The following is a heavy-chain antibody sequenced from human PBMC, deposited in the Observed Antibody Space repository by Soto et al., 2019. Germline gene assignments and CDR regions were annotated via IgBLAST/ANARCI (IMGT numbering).Heavy chain of an antibody. CDR3: ARGVSSSTRCWDYYYYYGMDV. Sequence: SETLSLTCAVYGGSFSGYYWSWIRQPPGKGLEWIGEINHSGSTNYNPSLKSRVTISVDTSKNQFSLKLSSVTAADTAVYYCARGVSSSTRCWDYYYYYGMDVWCQGTTLTVSS. CDR1: GGSFSGYY. D-gene: IGHD6-13*01. V-gene: IGHV4-34*01. J-gene: IGHJ6*02. CDR2: INHSGST.